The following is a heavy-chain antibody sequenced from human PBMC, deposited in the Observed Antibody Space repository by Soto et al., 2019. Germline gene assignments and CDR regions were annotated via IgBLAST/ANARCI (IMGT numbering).Heavy chain of an antibody. D-gene: IGHD6-6*01. CDR3: ARAGSSSSDYFDY. CDR1: GFTFSDYY. J-gene: IGHJ4*02. V-gene: IGHV3-11*06. Sequence: PGGSLRLSCAASGFTFSDYYMSWIRQAPGKGLEWVSYISSSSSYTNYADSVKGRFTISRDNAKNSLYLQMNSLRAEDTAVYYCARAGSSSSDYFDYWGQGTRVTAPQ. CDR2: ISSSSSYT.